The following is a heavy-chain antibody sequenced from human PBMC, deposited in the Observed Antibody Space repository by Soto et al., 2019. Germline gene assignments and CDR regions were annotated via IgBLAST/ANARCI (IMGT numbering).Heavy chain of an antibody. CDR3: ARVWWYDSSGHSFDP. D-gene: IGHD3-22*01. CDR1: GFTVSSNY. Sequence: EVQLVESGGGLIQPGGSLRLSCAASGFTVSSNYMSWVRQAPGKGLEWVSVIYSGGSTYYADSVKGRFTISRDNSKNTLYLQMNSLRAEDTAVYYCARVWWYDSSGHSFDPWGQGTLVTVSS. V-gene: IGHV3-53*01. CDR2: IYSGGST. J-gene: IGHJ5*02.